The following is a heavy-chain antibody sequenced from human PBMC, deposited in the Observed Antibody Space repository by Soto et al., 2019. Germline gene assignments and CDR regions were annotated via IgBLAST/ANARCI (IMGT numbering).Heavy chain of an antibody. D-gene: IGHD1-26*01. J-gene: IGHJ4*02. V-gene: IGHV3-30-3*01. CDR3: AREEPSGEGAYDY. CDR2: ISYDGSNK. CDR1: GFTFSSYA. Sequence: QVQLVESGRGVVQPGRSLRLSCAASGFTFSSYAMHWVRQAPGKGLEWVAVISYDGSNKYYADSVKGRFTISRDNSKNTLYLQMNSLRAEDTAVYYCAREEPSGEGAYDYWGQGTLVTVSS.